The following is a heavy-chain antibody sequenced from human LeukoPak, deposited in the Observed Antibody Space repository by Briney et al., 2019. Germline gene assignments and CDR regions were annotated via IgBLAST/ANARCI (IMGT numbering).Heavy chain of an antibody. Sequence: ASVKVSCKASGYTFTSYGISWVRQAPGQGLEWMGWISAYNGNTNYAQKLQGRGTMTTDTSTSTAYMELRSLRSDDTAVYYCARYDSAHDAFDIWGQGTMVTVSS. CDR1: GYTFTSYG. J-gene: IGHJ3*02. D-gene: IGHD3-9*01. CDR2: ISAYNGNT. CDR3: ARYDSAHDAFDI. V-gene: IGHV1-18*01.